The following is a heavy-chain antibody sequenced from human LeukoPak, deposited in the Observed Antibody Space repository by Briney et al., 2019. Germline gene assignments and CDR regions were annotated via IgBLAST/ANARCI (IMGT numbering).Heavy chain of an antibody. CDR2: INAGNGNT. CDR1: GYTFTSYA. D-gene: IGHD2-15*01. J-gene: IGHJ4*02. CDR3: ARDCSGGSCYDGVDY. Sequence: ASVKVSCKASGYTFTSYAIHWVRQAPGQRLEWMGWINAGNGNTKYSQKFQGRVTMTTDTSTTTAYMELRSLRSDDTAVYYCARDCSGGSCYDGVDYWGQGTLVTVSS. V-gene: IGHV1-3*01.